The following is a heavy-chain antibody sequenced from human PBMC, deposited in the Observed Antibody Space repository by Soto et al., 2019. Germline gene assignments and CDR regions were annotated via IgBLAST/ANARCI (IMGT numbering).Heavy chain of an antibody. CDR3: VKDESINWYSGHFRH. CDR2: INWNSGSI. Sequence: GGSLRLSCAASGFTFDDYAMHWVRQVPGKGLEWVSGINWNSGSIGYGDSVKGRFAISRDNAKNSLHLQMNSLSAEDTAFYYCVKDESINWYSGHFRHWGQVTPVTVSS. V-gene: IGHV3-9*01. D-gene: IGHD6-13*01. CDR1: GFTFDDYA. J-gene: IGHJ1*01.